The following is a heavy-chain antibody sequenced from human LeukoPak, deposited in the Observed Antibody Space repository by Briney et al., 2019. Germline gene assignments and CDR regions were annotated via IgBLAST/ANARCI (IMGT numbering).Heavy chain of an antibody. CDR2: ISSSGSTI. D-gene: IGHD3-3*01. Sequence: GGSLRLSCAASGFTFSSYEMNWVRQAPGKGLEWVSYISSSGSTIYYADSVKGRFTISRDNAKNSLYLQMNSLRAEDTAVYYCARDNAYYDFWSGKRYWGQGTLVTVSS. CDR3: ARDNAYYDFWSGKRY. V-gene: IGHV3-48*03. CDR1: GFTFSSYE. J-gene: IGHJ4*02.